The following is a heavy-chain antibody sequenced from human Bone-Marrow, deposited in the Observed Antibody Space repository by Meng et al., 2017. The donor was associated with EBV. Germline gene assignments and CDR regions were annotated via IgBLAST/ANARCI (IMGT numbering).Heavy chain of an antibody. D-gene: IGHD6-13*01. J-gene: IGHJ4*02. CDR2: IYYSGST. CDR3: ASGSTAAGTDY. CDR1: GGSISSGGYY. V-gene: IGHV4-30-4*01. Sequence: GQLQESGPGLVKPSQTLFLTCAVSGGSISSGGYYWSWIRQPPGKGLEWIGYIYYSGSTYYNPSLKSRVTISVDTSKNQFSLKLSSVTAADTAVYYCASGSTAAGTDYWGQGTLVTVSS.